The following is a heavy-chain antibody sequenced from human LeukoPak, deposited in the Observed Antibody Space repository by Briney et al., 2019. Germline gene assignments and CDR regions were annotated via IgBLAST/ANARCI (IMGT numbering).Heavy chain of an antibody. Sequence: PGGSLRLSCAASGFTFSSYWMSWVRQAPGKGLEWVANIKQDGSEKYYVDSVKGRFTISRDNAKNSLYLQMNSLRAEDTAVYYCARRTIQYQLLYYYYMDVWGKGTTVTVSS. CDR2: IKQDGSEK. V-gene: IGHV3-7*01. J-gene: IGHJ6*03. CDR1: GFTFSSYW. D-gene: IGHD2-2*01. CDR3: ARRTIQYQLLYYYYMDV.